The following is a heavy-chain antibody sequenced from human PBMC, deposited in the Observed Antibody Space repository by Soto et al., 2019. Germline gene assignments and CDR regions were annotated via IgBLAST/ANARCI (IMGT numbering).Heavy chain of an antibody. CDR1: GFTFSSYG. Sequence: GGSLRLSCAASGFTFSSYGMHWVRQAPGKGLEWVAVISYDGSNKYYADSVKGRFTISRDNSKNTLYLQMNSLRAEDTAVYYCAKDDPIEYSSSSRGFDYWGQGTLVTVSS. CDR3: AKDDPIEYSSSSRGFDY. D-gene: IGHD6-6*01. CDR2: ISYDGSNK. V-gene: IGHV3-30*18. J-gene: IGHJ4*02.